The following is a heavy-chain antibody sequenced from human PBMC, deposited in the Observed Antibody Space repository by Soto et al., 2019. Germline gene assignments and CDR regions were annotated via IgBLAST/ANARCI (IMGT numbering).Heavy chain of an antibody. Sequence: QVQLVQSGAEVKRPGSSVKVSCKTSGGLLRSYAISWVRQAPGQGLEWMGGSIPTFGTTVYAQNFQGRVSITADRSAGTAYWELRGLRSQDTAVYYCARGINAYYDGTGPSWDDAFDIWGQGTMVTVSS. CDR3: ARGINAYYDGTGPSWDDAFDI. V-gene: IGHV1-69*06. CDR2: SIPTFGTT. J-gene: IGHJ3*02. CDR1: GGLLRSYA. D-gene: IGHD3-22*01.